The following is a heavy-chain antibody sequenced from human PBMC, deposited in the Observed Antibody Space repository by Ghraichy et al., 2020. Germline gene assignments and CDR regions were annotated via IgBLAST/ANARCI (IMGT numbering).Heavy chain of an antibody. CDR1: GFTFDDYA. J-gene: IGHJ2*01. CDR3: AKDITQPYYYDSSGSDWYFDL. V-gene: IGHV3-9*01. Sequence: LSLTCAASGFTFDDYAMHWVRQAPGKGLEWVSGISWNSGSIGYADSVKGRFTISRDNAKNSLYLQMNSLRAEDTALYYCAKDITQPYYYDSSGSDWYFDLWGRGTLVTVSS. CDR2: ISWNSGSI. D-gene: IGHD3-22*01.